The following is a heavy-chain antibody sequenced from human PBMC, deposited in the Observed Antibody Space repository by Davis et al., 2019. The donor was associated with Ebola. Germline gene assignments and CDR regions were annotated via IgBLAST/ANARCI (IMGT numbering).Heavy chain of an antibody. CDR2: IKSNNEGGTT. D-gene: IGHD3-16*01. Sequence: GESLKISCAASGFTFSNAWMSWVRQAPGKGLEWVGRIKSNNEGGTTDYAAPVKDRFTISRDDSEGMVYVQMNSLKTEDTAVYYCTTDGRRQWGNRWGQGTLVTVSS. CDR1: GFTFSNAW. V-gene: IGHV3-15*01. J-gene: IGHJ4*02. CDR3: TTDGRRQWGNR.